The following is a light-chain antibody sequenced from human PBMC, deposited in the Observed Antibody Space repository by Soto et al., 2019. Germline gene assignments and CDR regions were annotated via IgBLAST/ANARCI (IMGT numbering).Light chain of an antibody. CDR1: QSVTNRY. V-gene: IGKV3-20*01. Sequence: ENVLTQSAGILSLYPGERATLSCRATQSVTNRYFAWYQQKPGQAPRLLIYVISYRATDIPDRFSGSGSGTDFTLTISRLETEDFLVYSCQQYSHLPHTFGQGNKLEVK. J-gene: IGKJ2*01. CDR2: VIS. CDR3: QQYSHLPHT.